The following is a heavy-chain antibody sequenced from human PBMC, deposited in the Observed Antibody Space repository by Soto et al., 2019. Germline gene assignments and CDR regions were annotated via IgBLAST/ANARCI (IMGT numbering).Heavy chain of an antibody. Sequence: GGSLRLSCAASGFTFSSYAMSWVRQAPGKRLEWVSAISGSGGSTYYADSVKGRFTISRDNSKNTLYLQMNSLRAEDTAVYYCAKSIGYCSSTSCLGAFDYWGQGTLVTVSS. CDR1: GFTFSSYA. CDR3: AKSIGYCSSTSCLGAFDY. J-gene: IGHJ4*02. CDR2: ISGSGGST. V-gene: IGHV3-23*01. D-gene: IGHD2-2*01.